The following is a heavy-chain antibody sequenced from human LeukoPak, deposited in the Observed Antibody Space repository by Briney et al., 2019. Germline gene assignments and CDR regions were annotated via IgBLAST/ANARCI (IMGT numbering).Heavy chain of an antibody. J-gene: IGHJ4*02. CDR1: GFTFSSYG. CDR2: ISYDGSNK. Sequence: GGSLRLSCAASGFTFSSYGMHWVRQAPGKGLEWVAVISYDGSNKYYADSVKGRFTISRDNSKNTLYPQMNSLRAEDTAVYYCAKEPMVRGALDYWGQGTLVTVSS. V-gene: IGHV3-30*18. CDR3: AKEPMVRGALDY. D-gene: IGHD3-10*01.